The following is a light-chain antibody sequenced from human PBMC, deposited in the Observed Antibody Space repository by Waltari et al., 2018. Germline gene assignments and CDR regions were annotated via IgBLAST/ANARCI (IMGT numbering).Light chain of an antibody. V-gene: IGLV2-11*01. CDR2: EVN. CDR1: SSDIGGYNY. J-gene: IGLJ2*01. CDR3: CSYAGSYTWV. Sequence: QAALTQPRSVSGSPGQSVTISCTGTSSDIGGYNYVSWYQQHPGTAPKLMIYEVNKRPSGVSDRFSGSKSGNTASLTISGLQAEDEADYYCCSYAGSYTWVFGGGTRLTVL.